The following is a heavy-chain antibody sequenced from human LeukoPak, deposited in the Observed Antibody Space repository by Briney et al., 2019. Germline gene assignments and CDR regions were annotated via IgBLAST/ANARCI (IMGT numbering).Heavy chain of an antibody. Sequence: PGGSLRLSCAAPGLSFRSAAMSWVRQAPGQGLEWVSSISSSGDNTYYADSVKGRFAISRDNSKNTLYLQMNSLRAEDTAVYYRAREGVAAAGTVYFQHWGQGTLVTVSS. CDR2: ISSSGDNT. CDR1: GLSFRSAA. CDR3: AREGVAAAGTVYFQH. D-gene: IGHD6-13*01. J-gene: IGHJ1*01. V-gene: IGHV3-23*01.